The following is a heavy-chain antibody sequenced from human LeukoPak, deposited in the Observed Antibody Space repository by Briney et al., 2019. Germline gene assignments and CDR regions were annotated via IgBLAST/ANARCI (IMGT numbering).Heavy chain of an antibody. Sequence: TGGSLRLSCAASGFTFSDYYMSWIRQAPGKGLEWVSYISSSGSPTHYADSVKGRLTISRDNAKNSLYLQMNSLRAEDTAVYYCARVEYDSQSGDAFYIWGQGTMVTVSS. CDR1: GFTFSDYY. V-gene: IGHV3-11*04. D-gene: IGHD3-22*01. CDR3: ARVEYDSQSGDAFYI. J-gene: IGHJ3*02. CDR2: ISSSGSPT.